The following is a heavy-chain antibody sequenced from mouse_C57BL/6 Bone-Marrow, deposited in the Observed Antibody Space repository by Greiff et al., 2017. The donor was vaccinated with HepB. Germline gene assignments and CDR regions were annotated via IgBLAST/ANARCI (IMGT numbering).Heavy chain of an antibody. V-gene: IGHV1-26*01. D-gene: IGHD2-2*01. Sequence: EVQLQQSGPELVKPGASVKISCKASGYTFTDYYMNWVKQSHGKSLEWIGDINPNNGGTSYNQKFKGKATLTVDKSSSTAYMELRSLTSEDSAVYYCGGLREGLDYWGQGTTLTVSS. CDR3: GGLREGLDY. CDR1: GYTFTDYY. CDR2: INPNNGGT. J-gene: IGHJ2*01.